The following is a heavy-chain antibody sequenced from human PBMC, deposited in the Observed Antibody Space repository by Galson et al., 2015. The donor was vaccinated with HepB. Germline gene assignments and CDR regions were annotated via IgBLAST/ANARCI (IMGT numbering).Heavy chain of an antibody. CDR2: INWNGGST. Sequence: SLRLSCAASGFTFDDYGMSWVRQAPGKGLEWVSGINWNGGSTGYADSVKGRFTISRDNAKNSLYLQMNSLRAEDTALYYCARDPGLTYDILTGYYNSGFFDYWGQGTLVTVSS. CDR3: ARDPGLTYDILTGYYNSGFFDY. J-gene: IGHJ4*02. CDR1: GFTFDDYG. V-gene: IGHV3-20*04. D-gene: IGHD3-9*01.